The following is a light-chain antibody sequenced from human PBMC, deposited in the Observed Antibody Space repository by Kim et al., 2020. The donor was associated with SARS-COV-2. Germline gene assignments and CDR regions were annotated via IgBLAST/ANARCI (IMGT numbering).Light chain of an antibody. CDR3: QAWDSSTAV. CDR2: QDS. V-gene: IGLV3-1*01. Sequence: PGQTPSITCSGVKLGDKSVSWYQKKPGQSPVMVIYQDSKRPSGIPERFSGSNSGNTATLTISGTQAMDEADYYCQAWDSSTAVFGGGTQLTVL. J-gene: IGLJ3*02. CDR1: KLGDKS.